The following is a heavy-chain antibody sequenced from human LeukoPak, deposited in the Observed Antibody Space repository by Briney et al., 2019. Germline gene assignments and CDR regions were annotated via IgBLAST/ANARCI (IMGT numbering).Heavy chain of an antibody. CDR3: ARDTNDYGDLYYFDY. J-gene: IGHJ4*02. V-gene: IGHV4-39*02. CDR2: IYYSGST. D-gene: IGHD4-17*01. Sequence: PSETLSLTCTVSGGSISSSSYYWGWIRQPPGKGLEWIGSIYYSGSTYYNPSLKSRVTISVDTSKNQFSLKLSSVTAADTAVYYCARDTNDYGDLYYFDYWGQGTLVTVSS. CDR1: GGSISSSSYY.